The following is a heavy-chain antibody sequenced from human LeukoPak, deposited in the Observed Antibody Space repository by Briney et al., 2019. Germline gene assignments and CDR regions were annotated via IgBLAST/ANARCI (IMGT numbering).Heavy chain of an antibody. Sequence: WASVKVSCKASGGTFSSYAISWVRQAPGQGLEWMGRIIPILGIASSAQKFQGRVTITADKSTSTAYMELSSLRAEDTAVYYCAKDKAMTTVTTSDYWGQGTLVTVSS. CDR1: GGTFSSYA. V-gene: IGHV1-69*04. CDR3: AKDKAMTTVTTSDY. J-gene: IGHJ4*02. CDR2: IIPILGIA. D-gene: IGHD4-17*01.